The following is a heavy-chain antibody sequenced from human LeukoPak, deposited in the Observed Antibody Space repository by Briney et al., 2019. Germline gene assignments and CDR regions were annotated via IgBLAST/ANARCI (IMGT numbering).Heavy chain of an antibody. V-gene: IGHV1-18*01. J-gene: IGHJ4*02. CDR3: ARDVVYSYDQGEPWGFGY. Sequence: ASVTVTCKASGYTFTSYGSSWVRQAPGQGLEWMGWISAYNGNTNYAQKLQGRVTITTDTSTSTAYMELRSLRSDDTAVYYCARDVVYSYDQGEPWGFGYWGQGNLVTVSS. D-gene: IGHD5-18*01. CDR2: ISAYNGNT. CDR1: GYTFTSYG.